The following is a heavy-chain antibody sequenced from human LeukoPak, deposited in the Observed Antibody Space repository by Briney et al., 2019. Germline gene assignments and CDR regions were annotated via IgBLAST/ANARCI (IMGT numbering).Heavy chain of an antibody. D-gene: IGHD3-22*01. CDR1: GYTFTIYG. V-gene: IGHV1-18*01. J-gene: IGHJ4*02. CDR2: ISAYNGNT. CDR3: AGTDSSGFLDY. Sequence: ASVKVSCTAAGYTFTIYGISWVRRPPGQGLEWMGWISAYNGNTNYAQKLQGRVTMTTDTSTSTAYMELRSLRSDDTAVYYCAGTDSSGFLDYWGQGTLVTVSS.